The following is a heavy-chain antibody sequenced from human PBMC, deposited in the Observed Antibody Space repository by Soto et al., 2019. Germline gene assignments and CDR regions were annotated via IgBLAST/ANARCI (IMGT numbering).Heavy chain of an antibody. D-gene: IGHD1-1*01. V-gene: IGHV3-73*01. CDR1: GVTLSGSA. CDR3: TRPGGSPGIYYYYYGMDA. J-gene: IGHJ6*02. CDR2: IRSKANSYAT. Sequence: XGSLRLSCSASGVTLSGSAMHWVRQASGPGLEWVGRIRSKANSYATAYAASVKGRFTISRDDSKNTAYLQMNSLKTEDTAVYYRTRPGGSPGIYYYYYGMDAWGQGTTVTVSS.